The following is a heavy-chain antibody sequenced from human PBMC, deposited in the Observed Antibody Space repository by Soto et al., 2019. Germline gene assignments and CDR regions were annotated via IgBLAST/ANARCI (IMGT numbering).Heavy chain of an antibody. V-gene: IGHV4-39*01. Sequence: SETLSLTCPVSGGSISGSSYYWGWLRQPPGKGLEWIGIIYYSGSTSYNPSLKSRVTISVDTSKSQFSLKLSSVTAADTAVYYCARLVATAYWYFDLWGRGTLVTVSS. CDR1: GGSISGSSYY. CDR3: ARLVATAYWYFDL. J-gene: IGHJ2*01. CDR2: IYYSGST. D-gene: IGHD5-12*01.